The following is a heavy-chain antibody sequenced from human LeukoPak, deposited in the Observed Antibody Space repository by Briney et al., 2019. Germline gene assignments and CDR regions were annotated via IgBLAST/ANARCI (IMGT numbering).Heavy chain of an antibody. CDR3: ARGRGVRELVFDYFDY. CDR1: GGSISSGDYY. CDR2: IYYSGST. Sequence: PSQTLSLTCTVSGGSISSGDYYWSWIRQPPGKGLEWIGYIYYSGSTYYNPSLKGRVTISVDTSKNQFSLKLSSVTAADTAVYYCARGRGVRELVFDYFDYWGQGTLVTVSS. V-gene: IGHV4-30-4*01. D-gene: IGHD1-26*01. J-gene: IGHJ4*02.